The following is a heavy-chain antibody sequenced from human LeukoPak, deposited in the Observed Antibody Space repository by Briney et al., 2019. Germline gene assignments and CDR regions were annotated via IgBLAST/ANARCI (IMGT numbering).Heavy chain of an antibody. J-gene: IGHJ4*02. D-gene: IGHD6-19*01. CDR3: ARRSGWYLRPYLDY. Sequence: GGSLRLSCAASGFIFSDYYMSWISQAPGKGLEWVSYISSSSSYTNYADSVKGRFTISRDNAKNSLYLQMNSLRAEDTAVYYCARRSGWYLRPYLDYWGQGTLVTVSS. CDR2: ISSSSSYT. CDR1: GFIFSDYY. V-gene: IGHV3-11*06.